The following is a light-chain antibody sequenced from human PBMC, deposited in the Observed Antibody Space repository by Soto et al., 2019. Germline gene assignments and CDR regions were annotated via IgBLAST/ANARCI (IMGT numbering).Light chain of an antibody. CDR2: GAS. J-gene: IGKJ1*01. V-gene: IGKV3-20*01. Sequence: EIVLTQSPGTLSLSAGERATLSCRASQSVSRNYLAWYQHKPGQAPTALIYGASNRATGVPDRFSGSGSGTDFTLTISRLEPEDFAVYYCQNYDTSPTFGQVTKVDIK. CDR1: QSVSRNY. CDR3: QNYDTSPT.